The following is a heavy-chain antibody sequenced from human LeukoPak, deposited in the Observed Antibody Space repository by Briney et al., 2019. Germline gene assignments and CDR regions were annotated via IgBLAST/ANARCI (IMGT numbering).Heavy chain of an antibody. D-gene: IGHD3-16*01. CDR3: ARDLQGVWPDY. J-gene: IGHJ4*02. V-gene: IGHV1-18*04. CDR2: ISAYNGNT. CDR1: GYTFTGYY. Sequence: ASVKVSCKASGYTFTGYYMHWVRQAPGQGLEWMGWISAYNGNTNYAQKLQGRVTMTTDTSTSTAYVELRSLRSDDTAVYYCARDLQGVWPDYWGQGTLVTASS.